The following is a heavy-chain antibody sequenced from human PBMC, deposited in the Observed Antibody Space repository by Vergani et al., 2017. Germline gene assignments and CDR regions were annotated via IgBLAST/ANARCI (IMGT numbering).Heavy chain of an antibody. CDR3: ARVVRYCTNGVCYRGVDY. J-gene: IGHJ4*02. D-gene: IGHD2-8*01. CDR2: IYTSGST. V-gene: IGHV4-61*02. Sequence: QVQLQESGPGLVKPSQTLSLTCTVSGGSISSGSYYWSWIRQPAGKGLEWIGRIYTSGSTNYNPSLKSRVTISVDTSKNQFSLKLSSVTAADTAVYYCARVVRYCTNGVCYRGVDYWGQGTLVTVSS. CDR1: GGSISSGSYY.